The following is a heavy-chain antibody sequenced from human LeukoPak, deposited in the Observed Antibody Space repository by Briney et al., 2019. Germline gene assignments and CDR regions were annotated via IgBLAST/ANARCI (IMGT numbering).Heavy chain of an antibody. J-gene: IGHJ3*02. D-gene: IGHD3-22*01. Sequence: GGSLRLSCAASGFTLSSYAMSWVRQGPGKGLEWVSAISVSGNTYHADSVKGRFTISRDSSKNTLYLQMNSLRAEDTAVYYCARDPYYYDSSGYYHDAFDIWGQGTMVTVSS. V-gene: IGHV3-23*01. CDR3: ARDPYYYDSSGYYHDAFDI. CDR2: ISVSGNT. CDR1: GFTLSSYA.